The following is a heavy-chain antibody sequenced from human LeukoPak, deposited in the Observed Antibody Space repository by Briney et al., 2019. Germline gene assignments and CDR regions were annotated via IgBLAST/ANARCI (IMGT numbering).Heavy chain of an antibody. CDR1: GGSISSCTYS. J-gene: IGHJ4*02. CDR2: FSCSGST. CDR3: ATDWNRYAY. Sequence: SETLSLTCSVSGGSISSCTYSWGWIRQPPGKGLEWIGSFSCSGSTYYNPSLKSRVTISVDTSKSQFSLYMDSVTAADTAVYYCATDWNRYAYWGQGTLVTVSS. D-gene: IGHD1-1*01. V-gene: IGHV4-39*07.